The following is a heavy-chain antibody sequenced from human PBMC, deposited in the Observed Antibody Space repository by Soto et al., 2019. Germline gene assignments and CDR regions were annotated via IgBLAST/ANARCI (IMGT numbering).Heavy chain of an antibody. CDR1: GFTFSNAW. Sequence: RRLSCAASGFTFSNAWMSWVRQAPGKGLEWVGRIKSKTDGGTTGYAAPVKGRFTISRDDSKNTLYLQMNSLKTEDTAVYYCTTDGGIVVVPARYYYYGMDVWGQGTTVTVSS. D-gene: IGHD2-2*01. CDR2: IKSKTDGGTT. V-gene: IGHV3-15*01. CDR3: TTDGGIVVVPARYYYYGMDV. J-gene: IGHJ6*02.